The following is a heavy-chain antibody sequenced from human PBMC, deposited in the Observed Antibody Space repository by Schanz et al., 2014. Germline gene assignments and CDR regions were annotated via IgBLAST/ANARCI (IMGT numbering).Heavy chain of an antibody. Sequence: QVQLQASGPGLVKPSETLSLTCTVSGGSMSGYHWIWIRQPPGRGLEWIGSIYYSGSTYYNPSLKCRFPIPEDTSKTQFSLKLSSVTAADTAVYYCARHSGYYYYYGMDVWGQGTTVTVSS. CDR2: IYYSGST. CDR3: ARHSGYYYYYGMDV. J-gene: IGHJ6*02. V-gene: IGHV4-59*05. CDR1: GGSMSGYH.